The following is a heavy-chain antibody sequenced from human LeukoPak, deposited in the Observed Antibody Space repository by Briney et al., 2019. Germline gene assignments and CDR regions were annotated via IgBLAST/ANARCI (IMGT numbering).Heavy chain of an antibody. J-gene: IGHJ4*02. D-gene: IGHD5-18*01. V-gene: IGHV3-23*01. Sequence: PGGSLRLSCAASGFTFSNYAMSWVRQAPGKGLEWVSTISGSGSSTYYADSVKGRFTISRDNSKNTLYLQMSSLRAEDTAEYYCAKDLSDATMVRSNYYFDYWGLGTLVTVSS. CDR3: AKDLSDATMVRSNYYFDY. CDR1: GFTFSNYA. CDR2: ISGSGSST.